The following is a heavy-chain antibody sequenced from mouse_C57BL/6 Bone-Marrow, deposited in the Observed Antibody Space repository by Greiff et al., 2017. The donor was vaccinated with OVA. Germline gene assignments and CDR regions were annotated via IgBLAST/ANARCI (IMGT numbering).Heavy chain of an antibody. J-gene: IGHJ3*01. CDR3: ARDYDPAWFAY. CDR1: GYTFTSYG. CDR2: IYPRSGNT. D-gene: IGHD2-4*01. V-gene: IGHV1-81*01. Sequence: QVQLQQSGAELARPGASVKLSCKASGYTFTSYGISWVKQRTGQGLEWIGEIYPRSGNTYYTEKFKGKATRTADKSSSTAYMELRVLTSEDSAVDFCARDYDPAWFAYWGQGTLVTVSA.